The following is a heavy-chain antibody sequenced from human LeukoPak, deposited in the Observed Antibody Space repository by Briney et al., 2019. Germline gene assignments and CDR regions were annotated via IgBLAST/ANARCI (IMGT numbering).Heavy chain of an antibody. D-gene: IGHD1-26*01. Sequence: PGGSLRLSCAASGITFTSYTMTWVRQAPGKGLECISPISSNGNYISYADSVRGRFSISRDIARSTLFLQMNSLKVEDTAIYYCARDLLGAEDAFDIWGQGTMVIVSS. J-gene: IGHJ3*02. CDR1: GITFTSYT. V-gene: IGHV3-21*01. CDR3: ARDLLGAEDAFDI. CDR2: ISSNGNYI.